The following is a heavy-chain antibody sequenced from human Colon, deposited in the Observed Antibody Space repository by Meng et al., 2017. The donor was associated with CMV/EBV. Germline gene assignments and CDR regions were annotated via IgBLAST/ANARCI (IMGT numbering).Heavy chain of an antibody. D-gene: IGHD2-2*01. V-gene: IGHV3-21*01. Sequence: GGSLRLSCAASGFTFSTYSMNWARQAPGKGLEWVSSISSGGSYIYYADSMKGRFTISRDNAKNSLYLQMNSLRAEDTAIYYCARVLDQLLWYPMDVWGQGTTVTVSS. CDR2: ISSGGSYI. J-gene: IGHJ6*02. CDR1: GFTFSTYS. CDR3: ARVLDQLLWYPMDV.